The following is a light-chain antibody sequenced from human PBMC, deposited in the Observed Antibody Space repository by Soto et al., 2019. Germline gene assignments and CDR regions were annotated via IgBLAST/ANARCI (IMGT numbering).Light chain of an antibody. CDR1: ESVSNSY. CDR2: GAS. Sequence: EIVLTQSPGTLSLSPGERATLSCRASESVSNSYLAWYQQKPGQAPRLLIYGASSRATGFPDRFSGSGSGTDFTLTISRLEPEDFAVYYCQQYGTSPLTFGGGTKVEIK. CDR3: QQYGTSPLT. J-gene: IGKJ4*01. V-gene: IGKV3-20*01.